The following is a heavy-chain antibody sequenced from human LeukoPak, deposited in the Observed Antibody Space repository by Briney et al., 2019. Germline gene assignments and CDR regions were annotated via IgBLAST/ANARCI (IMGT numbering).Heavy chain of an antibody. Sequence: SDTLSLTCTVSGGSISDYYWSWIRQSPGEGLEWIGYIYYSGSTNYNPSLKSRVTMSVDTPKNQLTLKLSSVTAADTAVYYCARGFVQYDPWGQGTLVTVSS. V-gene: IGHV4-59*12. CDR2: IYYSGST. CDR3: ARGFVQYDP. D-gene: IGHD4-11*01. CDR1: GGSISDYY. J-gene: IGHJ5*02.